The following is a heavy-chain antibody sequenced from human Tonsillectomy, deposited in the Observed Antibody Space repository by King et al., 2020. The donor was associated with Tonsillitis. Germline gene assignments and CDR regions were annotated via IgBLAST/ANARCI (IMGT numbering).Heavy chain of an antibody. Sequence: VQLQESGPGLLKPSQTLSLTCTVSGGSISSGYYFWSWIRQPAGKTLEWIGRIYASGSTDNNPSLKSRITMSVDTSKNQFSLRLTSLTAADTAVYYCARDAPASGTKFDSWGQGTLVTVSS. CDR3: ARDAPASGTKFDS. V-gene: IGHV4-61*02. D-gene: IGHD2-8*01. CDR2: IYASGST. J-gene: IGHJ5*01. CDR1: GGSISSGYYF.